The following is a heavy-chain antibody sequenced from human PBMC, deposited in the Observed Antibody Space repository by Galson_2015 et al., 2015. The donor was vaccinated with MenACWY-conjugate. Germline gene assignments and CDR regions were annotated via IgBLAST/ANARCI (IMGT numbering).Heavy chain of an antibody. CDR2: ISSYSTYI. V-gene: IGHV3-21*01. CDR1: GFTFSSYN. D-gene: IGHD7-27*01. Sequence: SLRLSCAASGFTFSSYNMHWVRQAPGKGLQWVSSISSYSTYIYYEDSLKGRFTISRDNANNSLYLELNTLRAEDTAVYFCAREDPNCKFDLWGQGTPVTVSS. CDR3: AREDPNCKFDL. J-gene: IGHJ5*02.